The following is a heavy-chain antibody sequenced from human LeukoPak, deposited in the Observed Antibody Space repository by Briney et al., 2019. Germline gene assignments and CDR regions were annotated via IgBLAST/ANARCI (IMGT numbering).Heavy chain of an antibody. Sequence: PGGSLRLSCAASGFTFSSYSMNWVRQAPGKGLEWVSSISSRSSYIYYADSVKGRFTISRDNAKNSLYLQMNSLRAEVTAVYYCAREKKESDYWGQGTLVTVSS. CDR1: GFTFSSYS. J-gene: IGHJ4*02. V-gene: IGHV3-21*01. CDR3: AREKKESDY. CDR2: ISSRSSYI.